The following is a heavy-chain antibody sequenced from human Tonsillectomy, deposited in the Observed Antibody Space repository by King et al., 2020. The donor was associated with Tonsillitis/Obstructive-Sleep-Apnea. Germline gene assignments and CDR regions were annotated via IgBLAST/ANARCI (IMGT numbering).Heavy chain of an antibody. J-gene: IGHJ4*02. Sequence: VQLVESGGGLVKPGGSLRLSCVASGFTFTDYYMTWIRQAPGKGLEWVSYISSSGTYTNYAGSVRGRFTVSRDNAKNSLYLQMNSLRAEDTAMYYCARGSTYYYGAGTDFGYWGQGALVTVSS. CDR3: ARGSTYYYGAGTDFGY. V-gene: IGHV3-11*05. CDR2: ISSSGTYT. D-gene: IGHD3-10*01. CDR1: GFTFTDYY.